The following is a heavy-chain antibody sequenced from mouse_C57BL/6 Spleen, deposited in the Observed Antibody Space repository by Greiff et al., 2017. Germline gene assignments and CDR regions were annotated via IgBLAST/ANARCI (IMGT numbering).Heavy chain of an antibody. J-gene: IGHJ2*01. Sequence: EVQLQESGPGLVKPSQSLSLTCSVSGYSITSGYYWYWIRQFPGNKLEGMGYISYDGSNNYNPSLKNRISITRDTSKNQFFLKLNSVTTEDTATYYCARDGPIYYGNFDYWGQGTTLTVSS. CDR3: ARDGPIYYGNFDY. CDR2: ISYDGSN. D-gene: IGHD2-1*01. CDR1: GYSITSGYY. V-gene: IGHV3-6*01.